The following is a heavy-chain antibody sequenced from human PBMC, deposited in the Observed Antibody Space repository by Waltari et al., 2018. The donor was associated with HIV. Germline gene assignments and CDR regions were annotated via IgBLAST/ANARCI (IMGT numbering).Heavy chain of an antibody. Sequence: EVQLLESGGGLVQPGGSLRLSCAASGFTFSSYAMSWVRQAPGKGVEWVSAIRKSGGSTYYADSVKGRFSISRDNSKNTLYLQMNNLRDEDTAVYYCAKDLSSISMIIPRSYFDYWGQGTLVTVSS. D-gene: IGHD3-22*01. J-gene: IGHJ4*02. V-gene: IGHV3-23*01. CDR3: AKDLSSISMIIPRSYFDY. CDR1: GFTFSSYA. CDR2: IRKSGGST.